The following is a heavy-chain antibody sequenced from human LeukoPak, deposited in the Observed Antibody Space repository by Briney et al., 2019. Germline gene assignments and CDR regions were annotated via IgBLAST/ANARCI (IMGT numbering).Heavy chain of an antibody. CDR2: ISGSGGST. V-gene: IGHV3-23*01. CDR1: GFIFSSYA. J-gene: IGHJ4*02. Sequence: GGSLRLSCAASGFIFSSYAMSWVRQAPGRGLEWVSAISGSGGSTYYEDSVKGRFTISRDNSKDTLYLQMNSLRAEDTAVYYCARAVSSIAAAGPIPFDYWGQGTLVTVSS. D-gene: IGHD6-13*01. CDR3: ARAVSSIAAAGPIPFDY.